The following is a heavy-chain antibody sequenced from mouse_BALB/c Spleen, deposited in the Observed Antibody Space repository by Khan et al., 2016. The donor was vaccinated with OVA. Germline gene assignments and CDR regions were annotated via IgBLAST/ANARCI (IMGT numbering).Heavy chain of an antibody. Sequence: QVQLKESGAELVKPGASVRLSCKASGYTFTSYYLYWVKQRPGQGLEWIGDINPSNGGTNFNEKFKSKATLTVDKSSTTAYMQFSSLTSEDSAVYYCTISGYGTFAYWGQGTLVTVSA. D-gene: IGHD2-1*01. J-gene: IGHJ3*01. CDR2: INPSNGGT. V-gene: IGHV1S81*02. CDR1: GYTFTSYY. CDR3: TISGYGTFAY.